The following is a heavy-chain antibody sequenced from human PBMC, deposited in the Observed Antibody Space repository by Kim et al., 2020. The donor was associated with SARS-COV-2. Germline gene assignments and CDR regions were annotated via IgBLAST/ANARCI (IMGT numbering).Heavy chain of an antibody. CDR2: MNPNSGNT. V-gene: IGHV1-8*01. D-gene: IGHD4-17*01. CDR3: ARTRNDYGDYAFDY. CDR1: GYTFTSYD. Sequence: ASVKVSCKASGYTFTSYDINWVRQATGQGLEWMGWMNPNSGNTGNAQKFQGRVTMTRNTSISTAYMELSSLRSEDTAVYYCARTRNDYGDYAFDYWGQGTLVTVSS. J-gene: IGHJ4*02.